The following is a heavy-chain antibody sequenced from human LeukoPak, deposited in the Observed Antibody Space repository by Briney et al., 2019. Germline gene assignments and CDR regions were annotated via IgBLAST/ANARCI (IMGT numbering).Heavy chain of an antibody. D-gene: IGHD2-15*01. CDR3: ARAKWRYGVTYYFDY. CDR2: IKQDGSEK. J-gene: IGHJ4*02. Sequence: GGSLRLSCAASGFTFSSYWMSWVRQAPGKGLEWVANIKQDGSEKYYVDSVKGRFTISRDNAKNSLYLQMSSLRAEDTAVYYCARAKWRYGVTYYFDYWGQGTLVTVSS. V-gene: IGHV3-7*04. CDR1: GFTFSSYW.